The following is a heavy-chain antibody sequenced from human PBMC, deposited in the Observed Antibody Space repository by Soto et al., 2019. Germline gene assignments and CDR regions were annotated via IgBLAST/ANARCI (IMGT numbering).Heavy chain of an antibody. Sequence: PGESLKISCKGSGYSFITYWIGWVRQMPGKGLEWMGVIYPGDSDTRYSPSFQGQVTVSVDKSISTAYLQWSSLKASDTAMYYCARRGDSWLDAWGQGTLVTVSS. D-gene: IGHD5-12*01. V-gene: IGHV5-51*01. J-gene: IGHJ5*02. CDR3: ARRGDSWLDA. CDR1: GYSFITYW. CDR2: IYPGDSDT.